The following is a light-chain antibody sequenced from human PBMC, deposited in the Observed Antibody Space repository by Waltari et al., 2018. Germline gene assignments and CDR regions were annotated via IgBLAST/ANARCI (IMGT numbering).Light chain of an antibody. CDR3: CSYAASVHWL. CDR1: SSDVGGYNY. CDR2: DVD. J-gene: IGLJ3*02. V-gene: IGLV2-11*01. Sequence: QSALTQPRSVSGSPGQSVTISCTWTSSDVGGYNYVSWYQQHPGIAPKLIIYDVDNRPSGVPDRFFGSKSGNTASLTISGLQADDESDFYCCSYAASVHWLFGGGTKVTVL.